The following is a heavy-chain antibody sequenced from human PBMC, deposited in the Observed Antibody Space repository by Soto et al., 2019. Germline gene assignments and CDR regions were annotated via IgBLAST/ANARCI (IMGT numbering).Heavy chain of an antibody. CDR1: GGTFSSYA. J-gene: IGHJ6*02. D-gene: IGHD3-3*01. Sequence: EASVKVSCKASGGTFSSYAISWVRQAPGQGLEWMGGIIPIFGTANYAQKFQGRVTITADKSTSTAYMELSSLRSEDTAVYYCAINDFWSGYSDSYYYYYGMDVWGQGTTVTVSS. CDR3: AINDFWSGYSDSYYYYYGMDV. CDR2: IIPIFGTA. V-gene: IGHV1-69*06.